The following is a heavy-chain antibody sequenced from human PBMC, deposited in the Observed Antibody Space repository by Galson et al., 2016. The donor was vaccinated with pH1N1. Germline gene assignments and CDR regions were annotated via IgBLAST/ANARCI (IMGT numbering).Heavy chain of an antibody. V-gene: IGHV1-69*04. J-gene: IGHJ3*02. Sequence: SVKVSCKASGGTFTSYTITWVRQAPGQGLEWMGRMIPILGLSNYAQKFQGRVTITADKSRSTAYMELSSLKSEDTAVYFCARDYGTTGENAFDIWGQGTLITVSP. CDR1: GGTFTSYT. CDR2: MIPILGLS. CDR3: ARDYGTTGENAFDI. D-gene: IGHD1-1*01.